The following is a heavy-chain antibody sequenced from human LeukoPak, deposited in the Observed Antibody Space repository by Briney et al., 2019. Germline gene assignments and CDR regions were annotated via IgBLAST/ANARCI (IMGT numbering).Heavy chain of an antibody. CDR3: ARVRDLYRDY. D-gene: IGHD2-2*02. CDR1: GFTFSTYT. J-gene: IGHJ4*02. V-gene: IGHV3-21*01. Sequence: GGSLRLSCAASGFTFSTYTMNWVRQAPGKGLEWVSSISSSSSYMFYADSVKGRFTISRDNTKNSLYLQMNSPRAEDTAVYYCARVRDLYRDYWGQGTLVTVSS. CDR2: ISSSSSYM.